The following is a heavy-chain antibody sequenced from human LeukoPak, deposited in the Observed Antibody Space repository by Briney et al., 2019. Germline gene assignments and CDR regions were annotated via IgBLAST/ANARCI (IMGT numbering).Heavy chain of an antibody. J-gene: IGHJ4*02. CDR2: IYHSGST. D-gene: IGHD5-24*01. CDR1: GGSISSGGYS. V-gene: IGHV4-30-2*03. CDR3: ARQRGGYKIYFGY. Sequence: SETLSLTCAVSGGSISSGGYSWSWIRQPPGKGLEWIGYIYHSGSTYYNPSLKSRVTISVDTSKNQFSLKLSSVTAADTAVYYCARQRGGYKIYFGYWGQGTLVTVSS.